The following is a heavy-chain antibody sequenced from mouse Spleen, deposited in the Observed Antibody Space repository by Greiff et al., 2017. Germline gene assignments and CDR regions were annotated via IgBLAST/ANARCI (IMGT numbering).Heavy chain of an antibody. V-gene: IGHV14-4*01. Sequence: VHVKQSGAELVRPGASVKLSCTASGFNIKDDYMHWVKQRPEQGLEWIGWIDPENGDTEYASKFQGKATITADTSSNTAYLQLSSLTSEDTAVYYCIITTATGAMDYWGQGTSVTVSS. J-gene: IGHJ4*01. CDR1: GFNIKDDY. D-gene: IGHD1-2*01. CDR2: IDPENGDT. CDR3: IITTATGAMDY.